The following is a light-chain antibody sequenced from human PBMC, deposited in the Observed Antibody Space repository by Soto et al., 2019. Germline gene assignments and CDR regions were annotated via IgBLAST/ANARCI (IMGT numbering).Light chain of an antibody. CDR1: QSVSSSY. CDR2: GAS. Sequence: EIVLTQSPGTLSLSPGERATLSCRASQSVSSSYLAWYQQKPGQAPRLLIYGASSRATGIPDRFSGSGSGTDFTVTISRLEPEDFAGYCCQQYGSSPLTFGGGTKVEIK. CDR3: QQYGSSPLT. V-gene: IGKV3-20*01. J-gene: IGKJ4*01.